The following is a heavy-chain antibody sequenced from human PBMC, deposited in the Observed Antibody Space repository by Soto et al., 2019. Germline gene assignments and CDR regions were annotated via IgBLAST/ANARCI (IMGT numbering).Heavy chain of an antibody. CDR1: GGASGNYG. CDR3: ARDIARSGSYFDL. Sequence: SVKVSCKTSGGASGNYGISWVRQAPGQGLEWTGAITPMHGITNYAQKFKGRITITADTPTSTVYLELRGLISEDTAVYYCARDIARSGSYFDLWGQGTLVTVTS. V-gene: IGHV1-69*10. CDR2: ITPMHGIT. J-gene: IGHJ4*02. D-gene: IGHD6-13*01.